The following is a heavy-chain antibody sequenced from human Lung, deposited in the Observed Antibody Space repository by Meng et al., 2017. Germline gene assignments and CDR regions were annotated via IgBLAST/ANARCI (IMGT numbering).Heavy chain of an antibody. V-gene: IGHV3-74*03. CDR2: IRGDGGSI. Sequence: VQRGESGGGPVQAGGFLSLSCAASGFHFRSYWMHWVRQAPGKGLVWVSRIRGDGGSIVYADSVKGRFTISRDNAKNTLFLQMNSLRAEDTAVYYCARESGYFEYWGQGILVTVSS. CDR3: ARESGYFEY. CDR1: GFHFRSYW. J-gene: IGHJ4*02.